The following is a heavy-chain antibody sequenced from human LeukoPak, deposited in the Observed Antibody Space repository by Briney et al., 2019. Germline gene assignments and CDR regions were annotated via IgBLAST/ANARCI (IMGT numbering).Heavy chain of an antibody. CDR2: ISYDGSNK. J-gene: IGHJ5*02. D-gene: IGHD2-2*02. Sequence: PGRSLRLSCAASGFTFSSYAMHWVRQAPGKGLEWVAVISYDGSNKYYADSVKGRFTISRDNSKNTLYLQMNSLRAEDTAVYYCAREGSVVPAAIRSDWFDPWGQGTLVTVSS. CDR1: GFTFSSYA. V-gene: IGHV3-30-3*01. CDR3: AREGSVVPAAIRSDWFDP.